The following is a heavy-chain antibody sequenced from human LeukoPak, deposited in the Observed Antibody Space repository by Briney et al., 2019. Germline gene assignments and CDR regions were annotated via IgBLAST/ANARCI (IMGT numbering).Heavy chain of an antibody. V-gene: IGHV3-23*01. CDR3: AKDATYYDFWSGYYDPQAAYYFDY. Sequence: GGSLRLSCAASGYTFSSYAMSWVRQAPGKGLEWVSAISGGGGRTYYADSVKGRFTISRDNSKNTLYLQMNSLRAEDTAVYYCAKDATYYDFWSGYYDPQAAYYFDYWGQGALVTVSS. D-gene: IGHD3-3*01. CDR1: GYTFSSYA. CDR2: ISGGGGRT. J-gene: IGHJ4*02.